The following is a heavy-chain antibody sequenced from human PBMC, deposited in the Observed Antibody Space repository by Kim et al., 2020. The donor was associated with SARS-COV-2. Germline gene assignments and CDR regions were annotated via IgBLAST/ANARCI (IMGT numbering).Heavy chain of an antibody. V-gene: IGHV1-69*13. Sequence: SVKVSCKASGGTFSSYAISWVRQAPGQGLEWMGGIIPIFGTANYAQKFQGRVTITADESTSTAYMELSSLRSEDTAVYYCASCSSGWQPLDYWGQGTLVTVSS. CDR3: ASCSSGWQPLDY. CDR1: GGTFSSYA. J-gene: IGHJ4*02. CDR2: IIPIFGTA. D-gene: IGHD6-19*01.